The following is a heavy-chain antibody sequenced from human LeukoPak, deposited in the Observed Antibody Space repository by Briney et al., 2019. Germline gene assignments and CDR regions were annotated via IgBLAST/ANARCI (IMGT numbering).Heavy chain of an antibody. D-gene: IGHD3-22*01. J-gene: IGHJ3*02. V-gene: IGHV3-21*01. CDR3: ARGRWSYDSSGYYLGDAFDI. CDR1: GFTFSSYS. CDR2: ISSSSSYI. Sequence: SGRSLRLSCAASGFTFSSYSMNWVRQAPGKGLEWVSSISSSSSYIYYADSVKGRFTISRDNAKTSLYLQMNSLRAEDTAVYYCARGRWSYDSSGYYLGDAFDIWGQGTMVTVSS.